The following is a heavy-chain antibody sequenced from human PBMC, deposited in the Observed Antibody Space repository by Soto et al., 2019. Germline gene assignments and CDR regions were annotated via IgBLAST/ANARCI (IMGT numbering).Heavy chain of an antibody. CDR2: ISYDGNNK. V-gene: IGHV3-30-3*01. Sequence: QVQLVESGGGVVQPGRSLRLSCAASGFTFSSFPMHWVRQAPVKGLEWVAVISYDGNNKYYADSVKGRFTISRDNSKNTLYLQMNNLRAEDTAVYHCARSIGYCSGTTCPFDSWGQGTLVTVSS. D-gene: IGHD2-2*03. CDR3: ARSIGYCSGTTCPFDS. CDR1: GFTFSSFP. J-gene: IGHJ4*02.